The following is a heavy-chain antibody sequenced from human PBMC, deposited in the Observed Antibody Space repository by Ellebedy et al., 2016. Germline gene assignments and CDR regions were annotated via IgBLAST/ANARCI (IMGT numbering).Heavy chain of an antibody. CDR1: DDSINTGAYS. CDR2: AYYSGNT. J-gene: IGHJ4*02. V-gene: IGHV4-39*07. Sequence: SETLSLXCNVSDDSINTGAYSWGWIRQPPGKGLEWIGSAYYSGNTYYNPSLKSRVTISLDKSKNQFSLKLSSVTAADTAVYYCARDDRDGYNLGLDYWGQGTLVTVSS. D-gene: IGHD5-24*01. CDR3: ARDDRDGYNLGLDY.